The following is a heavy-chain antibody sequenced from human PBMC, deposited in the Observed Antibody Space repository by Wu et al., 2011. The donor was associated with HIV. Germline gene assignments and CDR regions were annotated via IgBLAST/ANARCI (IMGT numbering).Heavy chain of an antibody. D-gene: IGHD5-18*01. Sequence: QVQLVQSGAEVKKPGSSVKVSCKTSGGSFNNYGISWVRQAPGQGLEWMGRFITTLARTNSAQRFQGRVTMTADTSMNTAYMELSGLRSEDTAVYYCARDGPLHTAATLNNWFESWGQGTLVIVSS. CDR3: ARDGPLHTAATLNNWFES. J-gene: IGHJ5*01. CDR2: FITTLART. CDR1: GGSFNNYG. V-gene: IGHV1-69*04.